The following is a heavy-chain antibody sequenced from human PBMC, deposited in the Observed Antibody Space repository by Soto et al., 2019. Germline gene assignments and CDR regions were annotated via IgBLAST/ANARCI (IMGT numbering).Heavy chain of an antibody. CDR2: LFCNDDN. V-gene: IGHV2-5*01. J-gene: IGHJ5*02. Sequence: QITVKESGPTLVKPTQTLTLSCTFSGFSLSTSEVGVASIRQPPGKALVWLALLFCNDDNRYSLSLKNRLTITKHTSKNQGILTMINMDSVDTATYYCVHTSEWQHTTWGQGTLVTVSS. D-gene: IGHD1-1*01. CDR1: GFSLSTSEVG. CDR3: VHTSEWQHTT.